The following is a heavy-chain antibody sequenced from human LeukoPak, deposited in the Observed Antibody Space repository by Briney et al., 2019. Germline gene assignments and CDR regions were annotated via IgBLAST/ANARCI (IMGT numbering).Heavy chain of an antibody. V-gene: IGHV3-33*01. Sequence: GGSLSLSFAAPGFTFSSYGMPWFGKAPGKGRGWVAVIWYDGSNKYYADSVKGRFTISRDNSKNTLYLQMNSLRAEDTAVYYCAREPYMRAFDYWGQGTLVTVSS. J-gene: IGHJ4*02. CDR1: GFTFSSYG. CDR2: IWYDGSNK. CDR3: AREPYMRAFDY. D-gene: IGHD2-2*01.